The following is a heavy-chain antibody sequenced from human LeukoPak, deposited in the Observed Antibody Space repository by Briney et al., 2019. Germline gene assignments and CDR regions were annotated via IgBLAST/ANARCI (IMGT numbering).Heavy chain of an antibody. CDR3: AKDLRYSSSSGAFDI. V-gene: IGHV3-30*02. CDR2: IRYDGSNN. D-gene: IGHD6-6*01. J-gene: IGHJ3*02. Sequence: GGSLRLSCAASGFTFSSYGMHWVRQAPGRGLEWVAFIRYDGSNNYYADSVKGRFTISRDNSKNTLYLQMNSLRAADTALYYCAKDLRYSSSSGAFDIWGQGTMVTVSS. CDR1: GFTFSSYG.